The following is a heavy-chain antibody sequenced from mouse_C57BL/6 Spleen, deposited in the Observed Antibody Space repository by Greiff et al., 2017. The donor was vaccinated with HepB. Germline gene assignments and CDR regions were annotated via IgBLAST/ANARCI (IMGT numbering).Heavy chain of an antibody. J-gene: IGHJ3*01. Sequence: QVHVKQSGPELVKPGASVKISCKASGYSFTSYYIHWVKQRPGQGLEWIGWIYPGSGNTKYNEKFKGKATLTADTSSSTAYMQLSSLTSEDSAVYYGARGDNYLSWFAYWGQGTLATVSA. CDR1: GYSFTSYY. CDR3: ARGDNYLSWFAY. D-gene: IGHD1-3*01. CDR2: IYPGSGNT. V-gene: IGHV1-66*01.